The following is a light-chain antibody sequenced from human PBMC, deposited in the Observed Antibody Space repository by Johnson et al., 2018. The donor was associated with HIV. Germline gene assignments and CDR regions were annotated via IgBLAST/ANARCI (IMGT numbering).Light chain of an antibody. J-gene: IGLJ1*01. Sequence: QPVLTQPPSVSAAPGQKVTISCSGSSSNIGNNYVSWYQQVPGTAPKLLIYDNNRRPSGIPDRFSGSKSGTSATLGITGLQTGDEADYYCGTWDSSLTGYYAFGTGTKVTV. CDR2: DNN. V-gene: IGLV1-51*01. CDR1: SSNIGNNY. CDR3: GTWDSSLTGYYA.